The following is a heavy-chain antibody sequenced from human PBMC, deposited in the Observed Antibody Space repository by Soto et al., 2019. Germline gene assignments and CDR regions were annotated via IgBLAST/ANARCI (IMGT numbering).Heavy chain of an antibody. Sequence: SVKVYCKASGGTFSSYAISWVRQAPGQGLEWMGGIIPIFGTANYAQKFQGRVTITADESTSTAYMELSSLRSEDTAVYYCASTTVTTPARNFDYWGQGTLVTVSS. D-gene: IGHD4-17*01. CDR1: GGTFSSYA. CDR2: IIPIFGTA. J-gene: IGHJ4*02. V-gene: IGHV1-69*13. CDR3: ASTTVTTPARNFDY.